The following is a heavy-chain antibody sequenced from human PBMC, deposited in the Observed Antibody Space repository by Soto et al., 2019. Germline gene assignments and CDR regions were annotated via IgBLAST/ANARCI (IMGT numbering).Heavy chain of an antibody. Sequence: GLDLEWLALIYWDDDKRYSPSLKSRLTITKDTSKNQVVLTMTKMDPVDTATYYCAHTTTVTTFDYWGQGTLVTVSS. D-gene: IGHD4-17*01. CDR3: AHTTTVTTFDY. CDR2: IYWDDDK. J-gene: IGHJ4*02. V-gene: IGHV2-5*02.